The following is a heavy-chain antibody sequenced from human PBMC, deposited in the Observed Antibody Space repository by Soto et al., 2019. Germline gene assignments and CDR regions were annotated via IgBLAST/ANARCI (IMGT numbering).Heavy chain of an antibody. D-gene: IGHD3-16*02. CDR3: ATIVSYYGMDV. J-gene: IGHJ6*02. Sequence: ASVKVSCKASGYTFTSYGISWVRQAPGQGLEWMGWISAYNGNTNYAQKLQGRVTMTTDTSTSTAYMELSSLRSEDTAVYYCATIVSYYGMDVWGQGTTVTVSS. V-gene: IGHV1-18*01. CDR1: GYTFTSYG. CDR2: ISAYNGNT.